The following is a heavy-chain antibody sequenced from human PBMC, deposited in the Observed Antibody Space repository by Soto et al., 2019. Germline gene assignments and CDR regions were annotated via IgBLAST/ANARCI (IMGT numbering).Heavy chain of an antibody. CDR3: ASGHYTFDY. V-gene: IGHV5-51*01. CDR2: IYPGDSDT. J-gene: IGHJ4*02. CDR1: GYRFTSYC. D-gene: IGHD3-3*01. Sequence: VEPMTISCKVSGYRFTSYCIVWVRQMPGKGLEWMGIIYPGDSDTRYSPSFQGQVTISADKSISTAYLQWSSLKASDTAMYYCASGHYTFDYWGQGTLVTVSS.